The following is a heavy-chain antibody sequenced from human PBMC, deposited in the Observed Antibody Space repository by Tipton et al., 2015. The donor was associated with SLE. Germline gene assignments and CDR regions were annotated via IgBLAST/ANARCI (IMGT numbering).Heavy chain of an antibody. D-gene: IGHD1-26*01. V-gene: IGHV4-4*07. CDR3: ARGGAYDY. CDR2: IYIGGST. CDR1: GGSIIGYY. J-gene: IGHJ4*02. Sequence: TLSLTCTVSGGSIIGYYWSWIRQSARKGLEWIGRIYIGGSTTYNPSLNSRVTMSGDTSKNQFSLTLISLTAADTAVYYCARGGAYDYWGQGTLVTVSS.